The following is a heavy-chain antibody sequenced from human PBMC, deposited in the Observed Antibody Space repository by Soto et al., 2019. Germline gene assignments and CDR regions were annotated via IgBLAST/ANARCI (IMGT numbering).Heavy chain of an antibody. CDR1: GFTFSDHY. D-gene: IGHD1-26*01. J-gene: IGHJ4*02. V-gene: IGHV3-72*01. CDR2: SRNKANSYST. CDR3: ARFSGSYTRGLDY. Sequence: EVQLVESGGGLVQPGGSLRLSCAASGFTFSDHYMDWVRQAPGKGLEWVGRSRNKANSYSTEYAASVKARVTISRDESKNSLYLQMNSMKTKDTAVYYCARFSGSYTRGLDYWGQGTLVTVSS.